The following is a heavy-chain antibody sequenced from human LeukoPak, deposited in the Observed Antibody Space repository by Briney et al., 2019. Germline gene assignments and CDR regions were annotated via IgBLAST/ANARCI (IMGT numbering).Heavy chain of an antibody. Sequence: PSETLSLTCAVYGGSFSGYYWSWIRQPPGKGLEWIGEINHSGSTNYNPSLKSRVTISVDTSKNQFSLKLSSVTAADTAVYYCAREKLQASYDFWSGYRTKYYYGMDVWGQGTTVTVSS. CDR1: GGSFSGYY. CDR2: INHSGST. V-gene: IGHV4-34*01. D-gene: IGHD3-3*01. J-gene: IGHJ6*02. CDR3: AREKLQASYDFWSGYRTKYYYGMDV.